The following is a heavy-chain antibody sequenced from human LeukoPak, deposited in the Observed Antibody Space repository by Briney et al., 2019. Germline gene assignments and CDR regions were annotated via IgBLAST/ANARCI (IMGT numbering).Heavy chain of an antibody. CDR3: TRGWLQTRFDY. CDR2: INPNSGGT. Sequence: ASVTVSCKASGYTFTSYYIHWVRQAPGQGPEWMGWINPNSGGTNCAQKFQDRVTMTRDTSISTAYIELSSLRSDDTAVYYCTRGWLQTRFDYWGQGTLVTVSS. D-gene: IGHD5-24*01. V-gene: IGHV1-2*02. J-gene: IGHJ4*02. CDR1: GYTFTSYY.